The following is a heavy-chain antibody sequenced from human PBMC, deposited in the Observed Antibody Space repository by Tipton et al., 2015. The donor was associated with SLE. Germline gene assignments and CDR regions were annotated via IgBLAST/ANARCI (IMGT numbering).Heavy chain of an antibody. J-gene: IGHJ3*02. V-gene: IGHV3-64*04. CDR2: ISSNGGST. Sequence: SLRLSCSASGFTFSSYAMHWVRQAPGKGLEYVSAISSNGGSTYYADSVKGRFTISRDNSKNTLYLQMSSLRAEDTAVYYCARPLVEMATSDAFDIWGQGTMVTVSS. CDR3: ARPLVEMATSDAFDI. CDR1: GFTFSSYA. D-gene: IGHD5-24*01.